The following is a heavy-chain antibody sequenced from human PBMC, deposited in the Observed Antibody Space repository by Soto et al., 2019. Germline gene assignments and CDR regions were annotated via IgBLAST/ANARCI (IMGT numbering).Heavy chain of an antibody. Sequence: GSLRISFAASGFSFSNYEMNRVRQAPGKGLEWVAYISSGGDTIHYADSVRGRFTVSRDNARNSLSLQMNTLRVEDTALYYCARDRAAGGYWGQGTLVTVSS. CDR2: ISSGGDTI. J-gene: IGHJ4*02. V-gene: IGHV3-48*03. CDR1: GFSFSNYE. D-gene: IGHD6-13*01. CDR3: ARDRAAGGY.